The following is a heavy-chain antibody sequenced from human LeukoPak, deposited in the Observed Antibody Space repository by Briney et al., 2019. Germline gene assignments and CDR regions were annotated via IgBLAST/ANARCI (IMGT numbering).Heavy chain of an antibody. D-gene: IGHD3-10*01. J-gene: IGHJ4*02. Sequence: GGSLRLSCAASGFTFSSYGMNWVRQAPGKGLEWVSAISGSGGSTYYADSVKGRFTISRDNSKNTLYLQMNSLRAEDTAVYYCLMDYYGSGSYYNVRDYWGQGTLVTVSS. V-gene: IGHV3-23*01. CDR1: GFTFSSYG. CDR3: LMDYYGSGSYYNVRDY. CDR2: ISGSGGST.